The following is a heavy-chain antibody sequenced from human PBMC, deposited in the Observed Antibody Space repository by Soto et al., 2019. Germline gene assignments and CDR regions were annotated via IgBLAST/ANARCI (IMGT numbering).Heavy chain of an antibody. D-gene: IGHD4-17*01. CDR2: IIPILGIA. CDR3: AKDYGDYPRPFEY. J-gene: IGHJ4*02. CDR1: GGTFSSYT. Sequence: QVQLVQSGAEVKKPGSSVKVSCKASGGTFSSYTISWVRQAPGQGLEWMGRIIPILGIANYAQKFQGRVTITADKSTRTAYMELSSLRSEDTAVYYCAKDYGDYPRPFEYWGQGTLVTVSS. V-gene: IGHV1-69*08.